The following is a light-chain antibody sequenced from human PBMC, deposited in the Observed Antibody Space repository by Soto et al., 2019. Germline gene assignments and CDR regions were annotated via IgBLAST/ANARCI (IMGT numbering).Light chain of an antibody. CDR2: DAS. V-gene: IGKV1-5*01. J-gene: IGKJ1*01. CDR3: QQYNSCPGT. Sequence: DIQMTHSPSTLSASVGDRVTITCRASQSISSWLAWYQQTPGKAPKLLIFDASSLEGGVPSRFSGSGSGTVFTLIISSLQPDDFATYYCQQYNSCPGTFGQGTKVDIK. CDR1: QSISSW.